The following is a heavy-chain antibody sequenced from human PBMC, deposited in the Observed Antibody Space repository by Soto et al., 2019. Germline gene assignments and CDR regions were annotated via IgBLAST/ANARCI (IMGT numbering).Heavy chain of an antibody. D-gene: IGHD3-10*01. CDR2: ISYDGSNK. CDR3: AKDAPTPIRQPMVRGGLDY. V-gene: IGHV3-30*18. J-gene: IGHJ4*02. Sequence: GGSLRLSCAASGFTFSSYGMHWVRQAPGKGLEWVAVISYDGSNKYYADSVKGRFTISRDNSKNTLYLQMNSLRAEDTAVYYCAKDAPTPIRQPMVRGGLDYWGQGTLVTVSS. CDR1: GFTFSSYG.